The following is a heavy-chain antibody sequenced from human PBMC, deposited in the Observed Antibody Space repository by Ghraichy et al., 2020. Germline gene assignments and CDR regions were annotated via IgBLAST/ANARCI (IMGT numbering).Heavy chain of an antibody. CDR2: ISWDGGAT. CDR3: ARDRSGPWYPLGY. V-gene: IGHV3-20*04. J-gene: IGHJ4*02. Sequence: GGSLRLSCAASGFTFDDFGMSWVRQAPAKGLEWVSGISWDGGATSYADSVKGRFTISRDNAKNSLYLQMNSLRAEDTALYYCARDRSGPWYPLGYWGLGTLVTVAS. CDR1: GFTFDDFG. D-gene: IGHD2-15*01.